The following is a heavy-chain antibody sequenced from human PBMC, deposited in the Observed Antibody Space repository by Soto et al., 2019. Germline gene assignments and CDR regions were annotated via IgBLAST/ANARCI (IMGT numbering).Heavy chain of an antibody. Sequence: DVQLLDSGGGLVQPGRSLRLSCAASGFTFSNYTMSWVRQAPGKGLEWVSTIRASGVTTFYADSAGGRFTISGDNSKNTLSLQTNSLTADDTASDCYAEGAIGGLDYRGQGSRVTVSA. V-gene: IGHV3-23*01. CDR1: GFTFSNYT. J-gene: IGHJ4*02. CDR3: AEGAIGGLDY. D-gene: IGHD3-16*01. CDR2: IRASGVTT.